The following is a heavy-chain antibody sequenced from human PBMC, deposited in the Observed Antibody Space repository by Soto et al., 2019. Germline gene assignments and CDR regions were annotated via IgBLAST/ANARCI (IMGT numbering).Heavy chain of an antibody. CDR3: AKDHDPIVVVVAVTLVY. J-gene: IGHJ4*02. CDR1: GFTFRNYG. V-gene: IGHV3-48*01. D-gene: IGHD2-15*01. Sequence: GGSLRLSCAASGFTFRNYGMNWVRQAPGKGLEWVSYIGIGSSTKYYAGSVKGRFTISRDHSKNTLYLQMNSLRAEDTAVYYCAKDHDPIVVVVAVTLVYWGQGTLVTVSS. CDR2: IGIGSSTK.